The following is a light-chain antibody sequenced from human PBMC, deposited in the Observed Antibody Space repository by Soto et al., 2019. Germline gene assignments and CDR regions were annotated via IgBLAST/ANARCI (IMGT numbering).Light chain of an antibody. CDR1: QSVSSN. CDR3: QLNNNSPS. V-gene: IGKV3-15*01. Sequence: EIVMTQSPATLSVSPGERATLSCRASQSVSSNLAWYQQKPGQAPRLLIYGASTRATGIPARFSGSGSGTEVTLPFRSLQTEDFSYYYCQLNNNSPSFGQGTKLDIK. J-gene: IGKJ1*01. CDR2: GAS.